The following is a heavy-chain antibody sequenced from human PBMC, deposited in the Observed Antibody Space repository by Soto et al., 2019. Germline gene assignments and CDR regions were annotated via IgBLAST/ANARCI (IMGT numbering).Heavy chain of an antibody. Sequence: GSLRIACAVSGFTVRNAWMSWFRQAPGKGREWVGLFKSKSDGATIDYATPVKGRFTISRDDSQNTLYLQMNSLKTEDTAVYYCTKDPGGGVTPREVPDFWGQGTLVTVYS. D-gene: IGHD2-8*01. V-gene: IGHV3-15*01. J-gene: IGHJ4*02. CDR2: FKSKSDGATI. CDR3: TKDPGGGVTPREVPDF. CDR1: GFTVRNAW.